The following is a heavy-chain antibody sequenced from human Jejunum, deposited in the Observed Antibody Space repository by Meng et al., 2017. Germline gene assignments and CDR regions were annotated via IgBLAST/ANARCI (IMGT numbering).Heavy chain of an antibody. CDR2: IYHTGSP. D-gene: IGHD2-2*03. Sequence: QLQLQQSGSGLVKPSQTLSLTCVVSGGSINSDGYTWSWIRQPPGKGLEWIGYIYHTGSPYYNPSLKSRLTISVDRSENQFSLKLSSVTAADTAVYYCARMDSAFHYFDYWGQGTLVTVSS. V-gene: IGHV4-30-2*01. J-gene: IGHJ4*02. CDR1: GGSINSDGYT. CDR3: ARMDSAFHYFDY.